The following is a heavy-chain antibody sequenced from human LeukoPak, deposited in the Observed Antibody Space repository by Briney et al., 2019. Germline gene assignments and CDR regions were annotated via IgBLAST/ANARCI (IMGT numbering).Heavy chain of an antibody. CDR1: GFTFSSFW. Sequence: GGPLRLSCAASGFTFSSFWISWVRQAPGTGLEWVANIKPDGSEKYYMDSVKGRFTISRDNAKNSLYLQMNSLRAEDTAVYYCAREITPDFYYYYMDVWGKGATVTVSS. CDR3: AREITPDFYYYYMDV. V-gene: IGHV3-7*01. D-gene: IGHD5-24*01. CDR2: IKPDGSEK. J-gene: IGHJ6*03.